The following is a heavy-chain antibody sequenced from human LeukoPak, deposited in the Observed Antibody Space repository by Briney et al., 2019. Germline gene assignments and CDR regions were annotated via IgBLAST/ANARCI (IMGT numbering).Heavy chain of an antibody. J-gene: IGHJ2*01. CDR1: GYTFTCYY. V-gene: IGHV1-2*02. Sequence: ASVKVSCKASGYTFTCYYMHWERQAPGQGLEWMGWINPNSGGTNYAQKFQGRVTMTRDTSISTAYMELSRLRSDDTAVYYCARAYCGGDCHPNWYFDLWGRGTLVTVSS. D-gene: IGHD2-21*02. CDR3: ARAYCGGDCHPNWYFDL. CDR2: INPNSGGT.